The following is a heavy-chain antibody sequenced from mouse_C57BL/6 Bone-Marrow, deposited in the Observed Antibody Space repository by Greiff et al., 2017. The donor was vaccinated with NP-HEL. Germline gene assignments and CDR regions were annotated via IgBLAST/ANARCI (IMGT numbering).Heavy chain of an antibody. V-gene: IGHV1-81*01. J-gene: IGHJ3*01. D-gene: IGHD1-1*01. CDR1: GYTFTSYG. Sequence: VQLQESGAELARPGASVKLSCKASGYTFTSYGISWVKQRTGQGLEWIGEIYPRSGNTYYNEKFKGKATLTADKSSSTAYMELRSLTSEDSAVYFCARYGSTWCAYWGQGTLVTVSA. CDR2: IYPRSGNT. CDR3: ARYGSTWCAY.